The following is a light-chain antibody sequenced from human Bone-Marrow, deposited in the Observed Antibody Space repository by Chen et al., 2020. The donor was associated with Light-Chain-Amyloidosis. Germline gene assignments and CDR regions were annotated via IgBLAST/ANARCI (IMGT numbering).Light chain of an antibody. V-gene: IGLV3-25*03. CDR2: RDT. CDR1: DLPTKY. Sequence: SYELTQPPSVSVSPGQTARITCSGDDLPTKYAHWYQQKPGQAPVLVIHRDTERPSGISERFSGSSSGTTATLTISGVQAEDAADYHCQSADSSGTYEVIFGGGTKLTVL. J-gene: IGLJ2*01. CDR3: QSADSSGTYEVI.